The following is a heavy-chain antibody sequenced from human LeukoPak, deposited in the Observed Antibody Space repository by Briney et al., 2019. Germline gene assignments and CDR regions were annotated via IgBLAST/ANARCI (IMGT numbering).Heavy chain of an antibody. Sequence: PGGSLRLSCAASGFTFSNAWMSWVRQAPGKGLEWVGRIKSKTDGGTTDYAAPVKGRFTISRDDSKNTLYLQMNSLKTEDTAVYYCTTDQRSYKPLDYWGQGPLVTVSS. J-gene: IGHJ4*02. CDR3: TTDQRSYKPLDY. D-gene: IGHD1-26*01. CDR1: GFTFSNAW. CDR2: IKSKTDGGTT. V-gene: IGHV3-15*01.